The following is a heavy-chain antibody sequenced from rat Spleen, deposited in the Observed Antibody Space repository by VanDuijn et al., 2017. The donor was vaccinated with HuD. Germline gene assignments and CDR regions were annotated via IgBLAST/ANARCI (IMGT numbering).Heavy chain of an antibody. J-gene: IGHJ2*01. V-gene: IGHV5-25*01. CDR3: ARGALSYFDY. D-gene: IGHD3-1*01. Sequence: EVQLVESGGGLVQPGRSLKLSCAASGFTFSDYYMAWVRQAPKKGLEWVASITNTGGSTYYPDSVKGRFTISRDIAKTTLYLQMDSLRSEDTATYYCARGALSYFDYWGQGVMVTVSS. CDR1: GFTFSDYY. CDR2: ITNTGGST.